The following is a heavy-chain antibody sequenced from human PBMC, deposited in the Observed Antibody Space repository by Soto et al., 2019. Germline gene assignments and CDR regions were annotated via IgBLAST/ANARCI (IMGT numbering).Heavy chain of an antibody. CDR2: IIPIFGTA. CDR1: GGTFSSYA. CDR3: ARDGGVCSSTSCYGRQFDY. D-gene: IGHD2-2*01. Sequence: SVKVSCKASGGTFSSYAISWVRQAPGQGLDWMGGIIPIFGTANYAQKFQGRVTITADESTSTAYMELSSLRSEDTAVYYCARDGGVCSSTSCYGRQFDYWGQGTLVPVSS. J-gene: IGHJ4*02. V-gene: IGHV1-69*13.